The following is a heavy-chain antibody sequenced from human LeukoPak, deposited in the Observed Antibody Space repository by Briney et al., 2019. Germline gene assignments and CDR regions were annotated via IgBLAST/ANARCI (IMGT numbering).Heavy chain of an antibody. CDR2: IYSGGST. V-gene: IGHV3-66*01. CDR1: GFTVSSNY. J-gene: IGHJ4*02. D-gene: IGHD6-6*01. Sequence: PGRSLRLSCAASGFTVSSNYMSWVRQAPGKGLEWVSVIYSGGSTYYADSVKGRFTISRDNSKNTLYLQMNSLRAEDTAVYYCARDGPYSSSSPFDYWGQGTLVTVSS. CDR3: ARDGPYSSSSPFDY.